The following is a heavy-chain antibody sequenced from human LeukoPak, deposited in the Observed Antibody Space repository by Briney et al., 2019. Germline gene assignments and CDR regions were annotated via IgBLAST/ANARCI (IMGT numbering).Heavy chain of an antibody. Sequence: GGSLRLSCAASGFTVSSDFMGWVRQPPGKGLEWVSIIHSGGDTYYADSVKGRFTISRDSSRTTLYLQMNSLRADDTAVYYCARDIVHGDYVSAYWGQGTLVTVSS. CDR2: IHSGGDT. V-gene: IGHV3-53*01. CDR1: GFTVSSDF. J-gene: IGHJ4*02. D-gene: IGHD4-17*01. CDR3: ARDIVHGDYVSAY.